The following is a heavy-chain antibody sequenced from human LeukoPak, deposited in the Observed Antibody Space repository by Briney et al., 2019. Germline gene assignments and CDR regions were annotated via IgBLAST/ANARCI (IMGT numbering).Heavy chain of an antibody. CDR1: GYSFTSYW. J-gene: IGHJ4*02. CDR2: IYPGDSDT. V-gene: IGHV5-51*01. D-gene: IGHD3-22*01. CDR3: ARRRGASYDSSGYTEAGFDY. Sequence: RGESLKISCKGSGYSFTSYWIGWVRQMPGKGLEWMGIIYPGDSDTRYSPSFQGQVTISADKSISTAYLQWSSLKASDTAMCYCARRRGASYDSSGYTEAGFDYWGQGTLVTVSS.